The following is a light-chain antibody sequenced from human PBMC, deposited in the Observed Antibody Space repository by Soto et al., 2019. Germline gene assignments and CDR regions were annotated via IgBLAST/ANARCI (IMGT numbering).Light chain of an antibody. Sequence: QSVLTQPRSVSGSPGQSVTISCTGTSSDVGGYNHVSWYQQHPGKAPKLMIYDVSKRPSGVPDRFSGSKSGNTASLTISGLQAEDEADYYCCSYAGSYTHVFGTGTKVTVL. CDR2: DVS. CDR1: SSDVGGYNH. J-gene: IGLJ1*01. CDR3: CSYAGSYTHV. V-gene: IGLV2-11*01.